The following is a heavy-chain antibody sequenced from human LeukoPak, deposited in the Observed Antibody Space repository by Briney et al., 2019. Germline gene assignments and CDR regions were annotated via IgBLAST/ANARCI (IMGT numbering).Heavy chain of an antibody. CDR2: ISSSSRYI. D-gene: IGHD1-26*01. CDR1: GFTFSSYS. Sequence: GGSLRLSCAASGFTFSSYSMNWVRQAPGKGLEWVSSISSSSRYIYYADSVKGRFTISRDNSENTLYLQMNSLRAEDTAVYYCARTTIVGATGFDYWGQGTLVTVSS. V-gene: IGHV3-21*04. CDR3: ARTTIVGATGFDY. J-gene: IGHJ4*02.